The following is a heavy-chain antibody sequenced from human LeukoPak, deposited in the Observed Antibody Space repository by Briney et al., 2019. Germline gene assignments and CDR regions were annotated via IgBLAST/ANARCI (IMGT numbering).Heavy chain of an antibody. Sequence: PGRSLRLSCAASGFTFDDYAMHWVRQAPGKGLEWVSGISGSGGSTYYADSVKGRFTISRDNSKNTLYLQMNSLRAEDTAVYYCARDRGPMTTVPFDYWGQGTLVTVSS. CDR3: ARDRGPMTTVPFDY. CDR2: ISGSGGST. V-gene: IGHV3-23*01. D-gene: IGHD4-17*01. CDR1: GFTFDDYA. J-gene: IGHJ4*02.